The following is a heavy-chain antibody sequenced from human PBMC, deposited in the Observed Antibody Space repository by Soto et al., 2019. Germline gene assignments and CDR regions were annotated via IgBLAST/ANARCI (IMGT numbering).Heavy chain of an antibody. CDR3: AREPWDLDCSGGSCYSLRRFDP. J-gene: IGHJ5*02. CDR1: GYTFTSYG. CDR2: ISAYNGNT. Sequence: ASVKVSCKASGYTFTSYGISWVRQAPGQGLEWMGWISAYNGNTNYAQKLQGRVTMTTDTSTSTAYMELRSLRSDDTAVYYCAREPWDLDCSGGSCYSLRRFDPWGQGTLVTVSS. V-gene: IGHV1-18*01. D-gene: IGHD2-15*01.